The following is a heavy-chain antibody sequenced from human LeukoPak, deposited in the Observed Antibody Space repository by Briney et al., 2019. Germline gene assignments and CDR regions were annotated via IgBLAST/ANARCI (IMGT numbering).Heavy chain of an antibody. CDR3: ARGPWVEYYDSSGYYVYAFDI. D-gene: IGHD3-22*01. V-gene: IGHV1-46*01. Sequence: ASVKVSCKASGYTFTSYYVHWVRQAPGQGLEWMGIINPSGGSTSYAQKFQGRVTMTRDTPTSTVYMELSSLRSEDTAVYYCARGPWVEYYDSSGYYVYAFDIWGQGTMVTVSS. J-gene: IGHJ3*02. CDR2: INPSGGST. CDR1: GYTFTSYY.